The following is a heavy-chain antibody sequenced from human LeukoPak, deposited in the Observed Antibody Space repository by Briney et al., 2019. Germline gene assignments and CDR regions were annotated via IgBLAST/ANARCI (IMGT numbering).Heavy chain of an antibody. V-gene: IGHV3-23*01. D-gene: IGHD6-13*01. CDR3: AKDTGPAAGITADY. Sequence: GGSLRLSCAPSGFTFSSYAMTWVRQAPGTGREGASTIRGSDDSTYYADSVKGRFTISRDNSKNTLYLQMNSLRAEDTAIYYCAKDTGPAAGITADYWGQGTLVTVSS. CDR1: GFTFSSYA. J-gene: IGHJ4*02. CDR2: IRGSDDST.